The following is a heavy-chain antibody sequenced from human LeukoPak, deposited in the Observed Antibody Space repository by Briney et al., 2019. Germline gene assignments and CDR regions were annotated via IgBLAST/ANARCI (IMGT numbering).Heavy chain of an antibody. CDR3: AAGLPIYYYYYYMDV. Sequence: PVKVSCKASGGTFSSYAISWVRQAPGQGLEWMGRIIPIFGTANYAQKFQGRVTITADKSTSTAYMELSSLRSEDTAVYYCAAGLPIYYYYYYMDVWGKGTTVTVSS. V-gene: IGHV1-69*06. CDR1: GGTFSSYA. CDR2: IIPIFGTA. D-gene: IGHD3-9*01. J-gene: IGHJ6*03.